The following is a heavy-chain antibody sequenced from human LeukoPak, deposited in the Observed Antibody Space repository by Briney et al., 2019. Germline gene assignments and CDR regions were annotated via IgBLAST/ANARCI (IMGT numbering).Heavy chain of an antibody. Sequence: SSETLSLTCNVSGGSISSYYWSWIRQPPGKGLEWIGYIYYSGSTNYNPSLKSRVTISVDTSKSQFSLKLSSVTAADTAVYYCARRYYTDWYFDLWGRGTLVTVSS. J-gene: IGHJ2*01. CDR2: IYYSGST. V-gene: IGHV4-59*08. CDR3: ARRYYTDWYFDL. D-gene: IGHD2-2*02. CDR1: GGSISSYY.